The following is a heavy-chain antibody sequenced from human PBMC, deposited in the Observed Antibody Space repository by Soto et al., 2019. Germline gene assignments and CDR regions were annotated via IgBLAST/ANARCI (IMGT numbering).Heavy chain of an antibody. CDR1: GFTFSSFA. CDR3: AKGGAVLLDPFDV. CDR2: VTSSASST. V-gene: IGHV3-23*01. D-gene: IGHD1-26*01. J-gene: IGHJ3*01. Sequence: GQLLESGGGMVQPGGSLRLSCAASGFTFSSFAMNWVRLPPGRGLEWVAAVTSSASSTHYADSVKGRFTISRDNSKNTLYLQMNILRADDTAVYYCAKGGAVLLDPFDVWGQGTMVTVSS.